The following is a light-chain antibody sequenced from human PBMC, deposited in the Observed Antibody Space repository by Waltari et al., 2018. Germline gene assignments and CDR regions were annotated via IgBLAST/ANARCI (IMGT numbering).Light chain of an antibody. CDR2: KDY. CDR3: ATWDDSLNGWV. V-gene: IGLV1-47*01. Sequence: QSVLTQPPSASGAPGQEVSISCSGGSTTLTNYVFWYQQFPGTAPKLLVYKDYARPSGVPDRFSASKSGTSASLAISGLRSDDEADYYCATWDDSLNGWVFGGGTKLTVL. J-gene: IGLJ3*02. CDR1: STTLTNY.